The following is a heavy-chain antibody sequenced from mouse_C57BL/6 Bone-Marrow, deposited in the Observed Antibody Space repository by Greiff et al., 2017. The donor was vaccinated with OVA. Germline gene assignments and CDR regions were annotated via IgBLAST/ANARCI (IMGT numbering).Heavy chain of an antibody. D-gene: IGHD2-4*01. CDR2: ISGGGGNT. J-gene: IGHJ4*01. CDR3: ARIYYDYGMDY. Sequence: DVQLVESGGGLVKPGGSLKLSCAASGFTFSSYTMSWVRQTPEKRLEWVATISGGGGNTYYPDSVKGRFTISRDNAKNTLYLQMSSLRSEDTALYYCARIYYDYGMDYWGQGTSVTVSS. V-gene: IGHV5-9*01. CDR1: GFTFSSYT.